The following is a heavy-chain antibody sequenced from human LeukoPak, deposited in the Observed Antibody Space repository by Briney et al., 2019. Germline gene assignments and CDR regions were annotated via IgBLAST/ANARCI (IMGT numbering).Heavy chain of an antibody. CDR3: AKGSRRDGYTKSAFDI. J-gene: IGHJ3*02. CDR2: ISGSGGST. V-gene: IGHV3-23*01. CDR1: GGSISSYY. Sequence: ETLSLTCTVSGGSISSYYWSWIRQPPGKGLEWVSAISGSGGSTYYADSVKGRFTISRDNSKNTLYLQMNSLRAEDTAVYYCAKGSRRDGYTKSAFDIWGQGTMVTVSS. D-gene: IGHD5-24*01.